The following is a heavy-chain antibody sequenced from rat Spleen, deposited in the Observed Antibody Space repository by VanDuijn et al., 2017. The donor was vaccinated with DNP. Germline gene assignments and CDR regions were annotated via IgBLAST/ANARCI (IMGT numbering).Heavy chain of an antibody. CDR2: ISYDGGTT. CDR3: TTEFAY. J-gene: IGHJ3*01. V-gene: IGHV5-20*01. CDR1: GFTFSNYD. Sequence: EVQLVESGGGLVQPGRSMKLSCAASGFTFSNYDMAWVRQAPKKGLEWIAYISYDGGTTYYRDSVKGRFTISRDNAKNTLYLQMDSLRSGDTATYYCTTEFAYWGQGALVTVSS.